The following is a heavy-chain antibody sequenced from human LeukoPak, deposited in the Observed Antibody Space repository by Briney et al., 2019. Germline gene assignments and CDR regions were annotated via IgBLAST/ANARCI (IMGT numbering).Heavy chain of an antibody. CDR3: ARALTT. V-gene: IGHV3-48*03. J-gene: IGHJ4*02. D-gene: IGHD4-11*01. CDR2: INSGGTTK. Sequence: GGSLRLSCAASGFTFSSYQMIWVRRAPGKGLEWVSYINSGGTTKYYADSVKGRFTISRDNAKNSLYLQMNSLRAEDTAVYYCARALTTGGQGTLVTVSS. CDR1: GFTFSSYQ.